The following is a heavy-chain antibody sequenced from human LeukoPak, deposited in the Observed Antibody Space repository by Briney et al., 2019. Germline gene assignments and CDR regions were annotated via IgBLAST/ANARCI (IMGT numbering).Heavy chain of an antibody. J-gene: IGHJ6*04. D-gene: IGHD1-26*01. CDR3: ARDIGSRI. CDR1: GASISTYY. CDR2: IHASGSA. V-gene: IGHV4-4*07. Sequence: SETLSLTYTVSGASISTYYWSWFRQPAGKGLEWIGRIHASGSAYYNPSLKSRVSMSIDMSKNQFSLRLNSVTAADTAVFYCARDIGSRIWGKGTTVIVSS.